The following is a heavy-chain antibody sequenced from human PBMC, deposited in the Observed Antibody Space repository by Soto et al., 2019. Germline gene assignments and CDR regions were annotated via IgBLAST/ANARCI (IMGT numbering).Heavy chain of an antibody. D-gene: IGHD3-22*01. CDR1: GGPISIGSYP. Sequence: SEPLSLTCADTGGPISIGSYPWSWVRPPPGKGLEWIGHIYLSGSTYNNPSLKSCVTLSVDRSKNHFSLKLSSVTAADTAVYYCASGEDSSGYYYEGLFDPLGQGTLVTVSS. V-gene: IGHV4-30-2*01. CDR2: IYLSGST. CDR3: ASGEDSSGYYYEGLFDP. J-gene: IGHJ5*02.